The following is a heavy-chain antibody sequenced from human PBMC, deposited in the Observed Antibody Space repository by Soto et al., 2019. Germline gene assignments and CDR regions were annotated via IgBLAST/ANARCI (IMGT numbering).Heavy chain of an antibody. D-gene: IGHD3-3*02. CDR1: GDSINSSHW. V-gene: IGHV4-4*02. CDR2: ISHSGNT. J-gene: IGHJ4*02. Sequence: SETLSLTCVVSGDSINSSHWWNWVRQPPEKGLEWIGQISHSGNTSYNPSLTSRVTISVDKSKSHFSLKLTSVTAADTAVYYCAARHFWSRPWTDRRLDYWGQGTLVTVS. CDR3: AARHFWSRPWTDRRLDY.